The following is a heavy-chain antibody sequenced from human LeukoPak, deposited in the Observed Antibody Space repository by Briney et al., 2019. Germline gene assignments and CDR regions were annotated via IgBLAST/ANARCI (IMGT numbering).Heavy chain of an antibody. V-gene: IGHV1-18*01. Sequence: ASVKVSCTASGYTLTSYGISWVRQAPGQGLEWMGWISACNGNTNYAQKPQGRVTMTTDTSTSTAYMELRSLRSDDTAVYYCARDRGGLSPWGSSYWGQGTLVTVSS. CDR1: GYTLTSYG. CDR2: ISACNGNT. J-gene: IGHJ4*02. D-gene: IGHD3-10*01. CDR3: ARDRGGLSPWGSSY.